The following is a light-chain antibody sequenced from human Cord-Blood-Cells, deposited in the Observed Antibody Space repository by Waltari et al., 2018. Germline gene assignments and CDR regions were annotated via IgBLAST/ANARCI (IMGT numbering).Light chain of an antibody. CDR2: AAS. Sequence: DIKITQSQSSSSASVEGMATITCRASQSISSYLNWYQQKPGKAPNLLIYAASSLKSRVPSRFSGSGTGTDFTLTISSLQPEDFATYDCQQSYSTPRTFGQGTKVEIK. J-gene: IGKJ1*01. V-gene: IGKV1-39*01. CDR3: QQSYSTPRT. CDR1: QSISSY.